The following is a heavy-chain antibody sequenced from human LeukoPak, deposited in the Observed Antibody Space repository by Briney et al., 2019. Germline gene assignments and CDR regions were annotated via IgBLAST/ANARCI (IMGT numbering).Heavy chain of an antibody. CDR3: ARSLVGASALWVTNWFDP. Sequence: GGSLRLSCAASGFTVSSNYMSWVRQAPGKGLEWVSVIYSGGSTYYADSVKGRFTISRDNSKNTLYLQMNSLRAEDTAVYYCARSLVGASALWVTNWFDPWGQGTLVTVSS. J-gene: IGHJ5*02. D-gene: IGHD1-26*01. CDR2: IYSGGST. CDR1: GFTVSSNY. V-gene: IGHV3-66*01.